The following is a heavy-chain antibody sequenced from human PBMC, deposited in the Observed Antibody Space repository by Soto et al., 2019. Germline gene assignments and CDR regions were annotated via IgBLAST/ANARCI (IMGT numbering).Heavy chain of an antibody. CDR2: INPNSGAT. CDR3: ARPNSVDDDEFDY. D-gene: IGHD5-12*01. CDR1: GYTFTRYY. Sequence: QVQLVQSGAEVKKPGASVKVSCKASGYTFTRYYMQWVRQAPGQGLEWMGWINPNSGATNYAQRFQGRITMTRDTSISTAYMELSSLTSDDTALYYCARPNSVDDDEFDYWGQGTLVTVSS. V-gene: IGHV1-2*02. J-gene: IGHJ4*02.